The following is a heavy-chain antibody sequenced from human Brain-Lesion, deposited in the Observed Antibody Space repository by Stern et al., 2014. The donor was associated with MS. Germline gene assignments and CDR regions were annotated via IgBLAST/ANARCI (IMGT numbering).Heavy chain of an antibody. V-gene: IGHV3-7*01. J-gene: IGHJ6*02. D-gene: IGHD3-3*01. Sequence: VQLVESGGDLVKPGGSVTVSCTASGFTFGNYCMHWVRQAPGKGLEWVAIIKENGTEKKYVDAVKGRFTISRDTATDSSYLYLNSLRVENTALYYGESVDNTIYGIVSQRGSGMDVWGQGTTVIVSS. CDR3: ESVDNTIYGIVSQRGSGMDV. CDR1: GFTFGNYC. CDR2: IKENGTEK.